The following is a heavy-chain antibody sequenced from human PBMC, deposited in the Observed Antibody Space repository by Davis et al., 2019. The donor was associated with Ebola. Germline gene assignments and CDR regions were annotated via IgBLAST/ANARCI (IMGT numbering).Heavy chain of an antibody. CDR3: AKGIFGVVMTPLDDAFDI. CDR1: GFTFSSYA. V-gene: IGHV3-23*01. CDR2: ISGSGGST. J-gene: IGHJ3*02. Sequence: PGGSLRLSCAASGFTFSSYAMSWVRQAPGKGLEWVSAISGSGGSTYYADSVKGRFTISRDNSKNTLYLQMNSLRAEDTAVYYCAKGIFGVVMTPLDDAFDIWGQGTMVTVSS. D-gene: IGHD3-3*01.